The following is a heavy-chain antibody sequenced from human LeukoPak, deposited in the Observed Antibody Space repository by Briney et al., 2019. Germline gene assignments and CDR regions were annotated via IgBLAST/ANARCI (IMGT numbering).Heavy chain of an antibody. CDR2: MSFDVNNK. D-gene: IGHD2-2*02. V-gene: IGHV3-30*04. CDR1: GFTFSSYA. Sequence: GGSLRLSCVTSGFTFSSYAFHWVCQAPGKGLEWVATMSFDVNNKYYADSVRGRFTISRDNSKNTLYLQMNSLGAEDTAVYSCARGYCTSSSCYNDYWGQGTLVTVSS. CDR3: ARGYCTSSSCYNDY. J-gene: IGHJ4*02.